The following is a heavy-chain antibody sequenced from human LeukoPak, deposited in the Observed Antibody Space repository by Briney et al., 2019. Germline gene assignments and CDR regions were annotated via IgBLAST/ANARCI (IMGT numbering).Heavy chain of an antibody. Sequence: GGSLRLPCAASGFTFSSYSMNWVRQAPGKGLEWVSSISSSSSYIYYADSVKGRFTISRDNAKNSLYLQMNSLRAEDTAVYYCARDDSGVVVVAAEPNYYYYGMDVWGQGTTVTVSS. J-gene: IGHJ6*02. CDR1: GFTFSSYS. CDR2: ISSSSSYI. CDR3: ARDDSGVVVVAAEPNYYYYGMDV. D-gene: IGHD2-15*01. V-gene: IGHV3-21*01.